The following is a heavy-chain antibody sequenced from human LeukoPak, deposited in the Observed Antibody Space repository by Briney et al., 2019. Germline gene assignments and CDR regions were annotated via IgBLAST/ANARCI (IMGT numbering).Heavy chain of an antibody. D-gene: IGHD3-22*01. CDR2: INPNSGGT. CDR3: ARGYMGYYYDSRGWFDP. CDR1: GYTFTGYY. Sequence: ASVKVSCKASGYTFTGYYMHWVRQAHGQGLEWMGRINPNSGGTNYAQKFQGRVTMTRDTSISTAYMELSRLRSDDTAVYYCARGYMGYYYDSRGWFDPWGQGTLVTVSS. J-gene: IGHJ5*02. V-gene: IGHV1-2*06.